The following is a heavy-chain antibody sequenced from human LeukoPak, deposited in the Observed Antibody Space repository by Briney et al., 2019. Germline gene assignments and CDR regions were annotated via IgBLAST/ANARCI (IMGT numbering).Heavy chain of an antibody. J-gene: IGHJ5*02. D-gene: IGHD5-24*01. CDR1: RFSFSTFA. V-gene: IGHV3-23*05. Sequence: PGGSLRLSCAASRFSFSTFAMTWVRQAPGKGLEWVAGMVGSGTTYYGDSVKGRFTLSRDNSKSTVYLQMNSLRVEDTAIYYCAKDLHYNDGRWEFDPWGQGTLVTVSS. CDR2: MVGSGTT. CDR3: AKDLHYNDGRWEFDP.